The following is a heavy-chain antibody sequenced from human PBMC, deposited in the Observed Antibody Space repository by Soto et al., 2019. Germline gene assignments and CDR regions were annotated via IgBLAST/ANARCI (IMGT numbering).Heavy chain of an antibody. CDR1: GFTFKTFA. D-gene: IGHD3-16*01. CDR2: ITGFGSTT. J-gene: IGHJ6*02. CDR3: AKVRPSLGGTGRGAMDV. V-gene: IGHV3-23*01. Sequence: EVQLLESGGGLVQPGGSLRLSYAASGFTFKTFAMSWVRQAPGKGLEWVAAITGFGSTTYYANSLQGRFTVSRDNSNDTLYLQMDSLRADDTAVYYCAKVRPSLGGTGRGAMDVWGQGTTVTVSS.